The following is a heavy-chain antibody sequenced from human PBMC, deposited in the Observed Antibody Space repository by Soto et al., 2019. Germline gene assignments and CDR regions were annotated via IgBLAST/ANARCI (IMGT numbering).Heavy chain of an antibody. Sequence: PGGSLRLSXAASGFTFSSYAMSWVRQAPGKGLEWVSAISGSGGSTYYADSVKGRFTISRDNSKNTLYLQMNSLRAEDTAVYYCATYYYDSSGYPDAFDIWGQGTMVTVSS. D-gene: IGHD3-22*01. CDR3: ATYYYDSSGYPDAFDI. CDR1: GFTFSSYA. J-gene: IGHJ3*02. V-gene: IGHV3-23*01. CDR2: ISGSGGST.